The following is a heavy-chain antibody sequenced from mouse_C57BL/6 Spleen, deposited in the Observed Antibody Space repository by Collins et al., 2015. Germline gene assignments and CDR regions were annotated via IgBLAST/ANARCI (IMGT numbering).Heavy chain of an antibody. CDR2: ST. D-gene: IGHD2-5*01. J-gene: IGHJ4*01. CDR3: ARWAYSNGAMDY. V-gene: IGHV1-64*01. Sequence: STNYNEKFKSKATLTVDKSSSTAYMQLSSLTSEDSAVYYCARWAYSNGAMDYWGQGTSVTVSS.